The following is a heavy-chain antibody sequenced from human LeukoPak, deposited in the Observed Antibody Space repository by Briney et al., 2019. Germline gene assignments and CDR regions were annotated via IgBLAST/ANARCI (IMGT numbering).Heavy chain of an antibody. CDR2: IKEDGSRQ. J-gene: IGHJ5*01. Sequence: QPGGSLRLSCAASGFTFSSHWMHWVRQAPGKGLEWVANIKEDGSRQYYVDSVKGRFTISRDNAKNSLYLQMNSLRVEDTAVYYCARDGGGYDSWGQGTLVTVSS. CDR1: GFTFSSHW. D-gene: IGHD5-24*01. V-gene: IGHV3-7*01. CDR3: ARDGGGYDS.